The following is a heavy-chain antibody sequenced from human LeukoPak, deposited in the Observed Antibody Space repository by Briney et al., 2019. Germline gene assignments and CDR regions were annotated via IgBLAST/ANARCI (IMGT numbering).Heavy chain of an antibody. CDR3: ARGQDDESAYRAFGS. CDR1: GFMFSRHW. CDR2: IRQDGGEI. J-gene: IGHJ4*02. Sequence: GSLRLSCAASGFMFSRHWVSWVRQAPGEGLGWVAKIRQDGGEIMYVGSVKGRFTISRGNGDDSVYLEMDSLKAEHTAIYYCARGQDDESAYRAFGSWGQGTLVTVSS. D-gene: IGHD3-3*01. V-gene: IGHV3-7*01.